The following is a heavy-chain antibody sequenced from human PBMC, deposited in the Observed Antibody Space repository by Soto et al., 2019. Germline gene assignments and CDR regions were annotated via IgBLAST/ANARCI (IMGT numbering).Heavy chain of an antibody. CDR3: ARGVGRIAVLGDAFDI. CDR2: IIPIFGTA. D-gene: IGHD6-19*01. V-gene: IGHV1-69*13. Sequence: ASVKVSCKASGGTFSSYAISRVRQAPGQGLEWMGGIIPIFGTANYAQKFQGRVTITADESTSTAYMELSSLRSEDTAVYYCARGVGRIAVLGDAFDIWGQGTMVTVSS. J-gene: IGHJ3*02. CDR1: GGTFSSYA.